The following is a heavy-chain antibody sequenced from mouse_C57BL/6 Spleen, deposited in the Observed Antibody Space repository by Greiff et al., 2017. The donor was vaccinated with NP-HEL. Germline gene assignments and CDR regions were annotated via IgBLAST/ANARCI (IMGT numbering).Heavy chain of an antibody. J-gene: IGHJ3*01. CDR2: IYPGNSDT. D-gene: IGHD2-4*01. Sequence: EVQLQQSGTVLARPGASVKMSCKTSGYTFTSYWMHWVKQRPGQGLEWIGAIYPGNSDTSYNQKFKGKAKLTAVTSASTAYMERSSLTNEDSAVYYCTRSIYYEYDVGFAYWGPGTLVTVSA. V-gene: IGHV1-5*01. CDR3: TRSIYYEYDVGFAY. CDR1: GYTFTSYW.